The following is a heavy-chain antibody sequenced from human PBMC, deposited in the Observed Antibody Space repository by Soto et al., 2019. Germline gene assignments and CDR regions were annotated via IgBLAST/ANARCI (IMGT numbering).Heavy chain of an antibody. V-gene: IGHV1-69*01. D-gene: IGHD2-2*01. CDR1: GGTFSSYA. Sequence: QVQLVQSGAEVKKPGSSVKVSCKASGGTFSSYAISWVRQAPGQGLEWMGGIIPIFGTANYAQKFQGRVTITADESTRTAYMELSSLRSEDTAVYYCARESGGGNYCSSTSCYQGAFDYWGQGTLVTVSS. CDR3: ARESGGGNYCSSTSCYQGAFDY. CDR2: IIPIFGTA. J-gene: IGHJ4*02.